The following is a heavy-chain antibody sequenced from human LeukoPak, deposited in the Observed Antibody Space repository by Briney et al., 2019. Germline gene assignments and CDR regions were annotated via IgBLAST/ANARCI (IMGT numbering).Heavy chain of an antibody. Sequence: NASETLSLTCNVSGGPIRSAGYYWSWIRQSPGRGLEWIGYIYHSGTTFYSPSLKSRVTISIDTSKSQFSLTLSAVAAADTAVYYCARNRGYNYGYGSFDSWGQGILVTVSS. CDR2: IYHSGTT. J-gene: IGHJ4*02. D-gene: IGHD5-24*01. V-gene: IGHV4-30-2*06. CDR3: ARNRGYNYGYGSFDS. CDR1: GGPIRSAGYY.